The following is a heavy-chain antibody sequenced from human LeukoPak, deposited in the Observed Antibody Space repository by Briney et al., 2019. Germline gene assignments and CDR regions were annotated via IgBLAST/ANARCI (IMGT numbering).Heavy chain of an antibody. Sequence: GGSLRLSCAASGFTFSAYGMTWVRQAPGKGLEWVSPINVGGSSAYYADSVKGRFTISRDNFKNALYLQMSSLRAEDTAVYYCARRLGVDYWGEGTLVTVPS. CDR3: ARRLGVDY. D-gene: IGHD3-16*01. J-gene: IGHJ4*02. CDR2: INVGGSSA. V-gene: IGHV3-23*01. CDR1: GFTFSAYG.